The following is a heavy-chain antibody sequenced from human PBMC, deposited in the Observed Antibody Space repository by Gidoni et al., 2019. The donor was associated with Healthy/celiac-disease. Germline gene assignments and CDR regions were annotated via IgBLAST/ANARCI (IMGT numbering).Heavy chain of an antibody. V-gene: IGHV3-30*01. J-gene: IGHJ6*02. D-gene: IGHD2-2*01. CDR3: ARDIVVVPAAIRGYYYYYGMDV. CDR1: GFTFSSYA. CDR2: ISYDGSNK. Sequence: QVQLVESGGGVVQPGRSLRLPCAASGFTFSSYAMHWVRQAPGKGLEWVAVISYDGSNKYYADSVKGRFTISRDNSKNTLYLQINSLRAEDTAVYYCARDIVVVPAAIRGYYYYYGMDVWGQGTTVTVSS.